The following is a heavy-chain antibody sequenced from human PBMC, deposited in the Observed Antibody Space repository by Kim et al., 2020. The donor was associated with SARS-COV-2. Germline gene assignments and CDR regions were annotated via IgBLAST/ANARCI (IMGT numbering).Heavy chain of an antibody. D-gene: IGHD4-4*01. CDR1: GYTFSAFS. CDR2: ISSTGTTI. J-gene: IGHJ6*01. Sequence: GGSLRLSCAGSGYTFSAFSMSWVRQVPGKGLEWISYISSTGTTIYYADSVKGRSTISRDNAKNSLFLQMNDLRHEDTGVYYCARRKVTAYYYYYGLDVWG. CDR3: ARRKVTAYYYYYGLDV. V-gene: IGHV3-48*02.